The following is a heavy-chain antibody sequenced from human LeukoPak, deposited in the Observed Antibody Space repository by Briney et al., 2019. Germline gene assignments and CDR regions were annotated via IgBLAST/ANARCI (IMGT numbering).Heavy chain of an antibody. CDR3: ARGVAAAGGRWFDP. CDR2: INPKSGGT. J-gene: IGHJ5*02. D-gene: IGHD6-13*01. V-gene: IGHV1-2*02. Sequence: GASVKVSCKVSGYTFTDYYMHWARQAPGQGLEWMGWINPKSGGTNYAQQFQGRVTMTRDTSISTAYMELSNLRSDDTAVYYCARGVAAAGGRWFDPWGQGTLVTVSS. CDR1: GYTFTDYY.